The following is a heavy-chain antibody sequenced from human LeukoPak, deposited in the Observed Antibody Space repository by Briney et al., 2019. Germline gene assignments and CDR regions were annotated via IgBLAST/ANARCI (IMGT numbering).Heavy chain of an antibody. CDR1: GFTFSSYA. V-gene: IGHV3-23*01. J-gene: IGHJ4*02. Sequence: SGGSLRLSCAASGFTFSSYAMSWVRQAPGKGLEWVSAISGSGGSTYYADSVKGRFTISRDNSKNTLHLQMNSLRAEDTAVYYCAKDLHDYVWGSPIDYWGQGTLVTVSS. CDR2: ISGSGGST. CDR3: AKDLHDYVWGSPIDY. D-gene: IGHD3-16*01.